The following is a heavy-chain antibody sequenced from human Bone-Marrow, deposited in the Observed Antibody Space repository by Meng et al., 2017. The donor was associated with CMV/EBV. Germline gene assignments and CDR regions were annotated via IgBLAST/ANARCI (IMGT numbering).Heavy chain of an antibody. CDR1: GYSFSGYY. Sequence: ASVKVSCKGSGYSFSGYYMHWVRQAPGQGLQWMGWINAISGATKYAQKFQGRVTMTTDTSISTVFMELCGLRSDDTAVYYCARDRSRSWYQTINRYYGMDVWGQGTTVTVSS. CDR3: ARDRSRSWYQTINRYYGMDV. CDR2: INAISGAT. V-gene: IGHV1-2*02. J-gene: IGHJ6*02. D-gene: IGHD2-2*01.